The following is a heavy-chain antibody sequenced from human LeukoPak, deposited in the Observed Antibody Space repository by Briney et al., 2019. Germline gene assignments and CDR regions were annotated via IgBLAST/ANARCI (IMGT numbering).Heavy chain of an antibody. CDR2: ISGSGGST. D-gene: IGHD2-2*01. CDR1: GFTLSSYA. CDR3: AKNIVVVPAAMIDAFDI. J-gene: IGHJ3*02. V-gene: IGHV3-23*01. Sequence: PGGSLRLSCAASGFTLSSYAMSWVRQAPGKGLEWVSAISGSGGSTYYAESVKGRFTISRDNSKNTLYLQMNSLRAEDTAVYYCAKNIVVVPAAMIDAFDIWGQGTMVTVSS.